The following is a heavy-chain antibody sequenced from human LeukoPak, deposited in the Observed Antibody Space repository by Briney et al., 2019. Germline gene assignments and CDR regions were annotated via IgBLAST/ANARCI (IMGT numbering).Heavy chain of an antibody. J-gene: IGHJ3*02. CDR3: ARDDVDYGAFDI. D-gene: IGHD4-17*01. CDR2: IYYSGST. V-gene: IGHV4-31*03. CDR1: GGSISSGGYY. Sequence: SETLSLTCTVSGGSISSGGYYWRWIRQHPGTGLEWIGYIYYSGSTYYNPSLKSRVTISVDTSKNQFSLKLSSVTAADTAVYYCARDDVDYGAFDIWGQGTMVTVSS.